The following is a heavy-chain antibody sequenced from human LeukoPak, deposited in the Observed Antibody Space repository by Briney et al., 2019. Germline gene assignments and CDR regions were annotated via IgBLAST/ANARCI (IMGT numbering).Heavy chain of an antibody. CDR1: GGSISSSSYY. CDR2: IYSSGSS. J-gene: IGHJ4*02. Sequence: SETLSLTCTVSGGSISSSSYYWGWIRQPPGKGLEWIGNIYSSGSSYYNPSLESRVTMFVDTSKNQFSLKLSSVTAADTAVYYCARLLRIFYGSGSSSLDYWGQGTLVTVSS. CDR3: ARLLRIFYGSGSSSLDY. D-gene: IGHD3-10*01. V-gene: IGHV4-39*01.